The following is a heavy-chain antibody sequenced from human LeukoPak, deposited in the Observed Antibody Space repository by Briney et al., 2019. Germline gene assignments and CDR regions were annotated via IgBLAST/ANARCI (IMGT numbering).Heavy chain of an antibody. J-gene: IGHJ6*03. Sequence: GGSLRLSCAASGSTFSSYNMNWVRQAPGKGLEWVSHISSSSTTIYYADSVKGRFTISRDNAKNSLYLQMNSLRAEDTAVYYCARVDSNSYYYYYYYMDVWGKGTTVTVSS. CDR3: ARVDSNSYYYYYYYMDV. CDR1: GSTFSSYN. D-gene: IGHD2/OR15-2a*01. V-gene: IGHV3-48*01. CDR2: ISSSSTTI.